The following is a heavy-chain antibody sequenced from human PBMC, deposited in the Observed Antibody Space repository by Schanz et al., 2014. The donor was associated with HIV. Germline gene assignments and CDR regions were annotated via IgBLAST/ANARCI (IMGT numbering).Heavy chain of an antibody. D-gene: IGHD3-16*02. CDR2: ISSDGRTT. CDR3: ARDYRDLQEFYYGMDV. V-gene: IGHV3-74*01. Sequence: EVQLVESGGALVQPGGSLRLSCVASGFTFSGYGLHWVRLAPGEGLVWVSRISSDGRTTIYADYVKGRFTISRDNAKKTLYLQMNSLRAEDTAVYYCARDYRDLQEFYYGMDVWGQGTTVSVS. CDR1: GFTFSGYG. J-gene: IGHJ6*02.